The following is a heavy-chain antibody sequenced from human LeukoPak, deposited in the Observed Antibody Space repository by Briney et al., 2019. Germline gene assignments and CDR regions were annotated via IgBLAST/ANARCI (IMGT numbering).Heavy chain of an antibody. CDR3: ARVGDIVVVPAAMPEDYYYGMDV. CDR2: INHSGST. V-gene: IGHV4-34*01. Sequence: SETLSLTCAVYGGSFSGYYWSWIRQPPGKGLEWIGEINHSGSTNYNPSLKGRVTISVDTSKNQFSLKLSSVTAADTAVYYCARVGDIVVVPAAMPEDYYYGMDVWGKGTTVTVSS. D-gene: IGHD2-2*01. CDR1: GGSFSGYY. J-gene: IGHJ6*04.